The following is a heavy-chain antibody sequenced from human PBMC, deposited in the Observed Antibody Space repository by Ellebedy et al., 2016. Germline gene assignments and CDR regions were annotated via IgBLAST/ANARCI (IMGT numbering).Heavy chain of an antibody. V-gene: IGHV3-23*01. CDR2: ISGTGGNT. J-gene: IGHJ6*03. CDR1: GFAFSSYS. D-gene: IGHD6-13*01. Sequence: GESLKISXAASGFAFSSYSMSWVRQAPGKGLECVSTISGTGGNTYYADSVKGRFTISRDNAKNSLYLQMNSLRADDTAVYYCARDRTVAGTGGDYYSMDVWGKGTTVTVSS. CDR3: ARDRTVAGTGGDYYSMDV.